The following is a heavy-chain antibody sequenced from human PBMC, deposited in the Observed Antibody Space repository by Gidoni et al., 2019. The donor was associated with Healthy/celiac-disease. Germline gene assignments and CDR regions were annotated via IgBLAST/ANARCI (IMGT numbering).Heavy chain of an antibody. CDR2: ISAYNGNT. CDR3: ARVWSESSNIPKPPFDY. J-gene: IGHJ4*02. CDR1: GYTFTSYG. V-gene: IGHV1-18*04. Sequence: QVQLVHPGAEVKKPGASVKVSCKASGYTFTSYGISWVRQAPGQGREWVGWISAYNGNTNYAQKLQGRVTMTTDTSTSTAYMELGSLRSDDTAVYYCARVWSESSNIPKPPFDYWGQGTLVTVSS. D-gene: IGHD2-2*02.